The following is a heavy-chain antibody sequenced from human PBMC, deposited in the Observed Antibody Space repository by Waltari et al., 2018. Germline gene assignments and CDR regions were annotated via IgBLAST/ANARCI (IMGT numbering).Heavy chain of an antibody. CDR3: ARKYSGSLDPFDY. CDR2: IYHRGNT. V-gene: IGHV4-38-2*01. CDR1: GYSISSGYY. J-gene: IGHJ4*02. D-gene: IGHD1-26*01. Sequence: QVQLQESGPGLVKPSETLSLTCAVSGYSISSGYYWGWIRQPPGKGLEWIGTIYHRGNTYYNPSLKGRVTISVDTSENQFSLKLTSVTAADTAVYYCARKYSGSLDPFDYWGQGTLVTVSS.